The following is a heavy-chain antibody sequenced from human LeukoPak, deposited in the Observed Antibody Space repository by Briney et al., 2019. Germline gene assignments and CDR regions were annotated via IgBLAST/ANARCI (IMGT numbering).Heavy chain of an antibody. CDR1: GASISSYN. Sequence: PSETLSLTCTVSGASISSYNWSWIRQPAGKGLEWIGRIHTTGSTDYNPSLKSRVTMSVDTSKNQFSLKVRSVTAADTAIYYCARDFYYGSGSQPFDPWGQGTLVTVSS. CDR3: ARDFYYGSGSQPFDP. V-gene: IGHV4-4*07. J-gene: IGHJ5*02. CDR2: IHTTGST. D-gene: IGHD3-10*01.